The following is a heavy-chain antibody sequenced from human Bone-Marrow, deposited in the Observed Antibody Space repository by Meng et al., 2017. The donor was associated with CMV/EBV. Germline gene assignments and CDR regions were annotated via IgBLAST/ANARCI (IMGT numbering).Heavy chain of an antibody. CDR3: SRDRYCSNTTCSSPSDY. J-gene: IGHJ4*02. V-gene: IGHV1-46*01. CDR1: TFTSYT. Sequence: TFTSYTVHWVHQAPGQGCGWIGIINPSDGSTNYAQKFQGRVTMTRDTSTSTVYMELSSLRSEDTAIYYCSRDRYCSNTTCSSPSDYWGQGTLVTVSS. CDR2: INPSDGST. D-gene: IGHD2-2*01.